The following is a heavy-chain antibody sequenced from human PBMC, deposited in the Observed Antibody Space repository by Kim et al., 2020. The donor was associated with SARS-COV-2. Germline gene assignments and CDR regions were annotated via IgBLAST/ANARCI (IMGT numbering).Heavy chain of an antibody. D-gene: IGHD6-19*01. CDR2: ISDNGKTK. V-gene: IGHV3-43*02. CDR3: VRGSEWLPRY. CDR1: GFTFDHSA. Sequence: GGSLRLSCAASGFTFDHSAMHWFRQAPGKGLEWVSLISDNGKTKYYAESVKGRFTMSADNSKNSVYLQMNSLRTEDTAMYYCVRGSEWLPRYWGQGTLVTVSS. J-gene: IGHJ4*02.